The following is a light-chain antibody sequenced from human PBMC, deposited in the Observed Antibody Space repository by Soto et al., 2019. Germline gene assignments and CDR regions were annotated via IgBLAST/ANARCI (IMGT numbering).Light chain of an antibody. CDR2: AAS. Sequence: DIQMTQSPSSLSASVGDRVTITCRASQSISTYLNWYQQKPGEAPQLLIYAASSLQSGVPSRFSGSGSGTDFTLTISSLQPEGFATYYCQQSYSTPETFGQGTKVDIK. CDR3: QQSYSTPET. J-gene: IGKJ1*01. CDR1: QSISTY. V-gene: IGKV1-39*01.